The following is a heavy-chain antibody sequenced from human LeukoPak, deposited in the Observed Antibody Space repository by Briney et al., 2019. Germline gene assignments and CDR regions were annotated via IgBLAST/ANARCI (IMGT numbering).Heavy chain of an antibody. Sequence: GASVKISCKASGYTFTSYYMHWVRQAPGQGLGWMGIINPSGGSTSYAQKFQGRVTMTRDTSTSTVYMELSSLRSEDTAVYYCAVDYGDYYFDYWGQGTLVTVSS. CDR1: GYTFTSYY. J-gene: IGHJ4*02. D-gene: IGHD4-17*01. CDR3: AVDYGDYYFDY. V-gene: IGHV1-46*01. CDR2: INPSGGST.